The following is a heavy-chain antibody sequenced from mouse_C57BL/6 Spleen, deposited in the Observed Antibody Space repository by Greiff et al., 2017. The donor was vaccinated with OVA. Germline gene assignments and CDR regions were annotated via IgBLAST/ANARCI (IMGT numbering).Heavy chain of an antibody. CDR3: ARHYIDWGYYLDY. Sequence: VQLKESGAELVKPGASVKLSCTASGFNFNDYYMHWVKQRTEQGLEWIGRIDPEDGETKYAQKFKGKATITADTSSNTAYLQLSSLTSEDTAVNYGARHYIDWGYYLDYWGQGTTLTVSS. CDR2: IDPEDGET. J-gene: IGHJ2*01. CDR1: GFNFNDYY. V-gene: IGHV14-2*01. D-gene: IGHD1-3*01.